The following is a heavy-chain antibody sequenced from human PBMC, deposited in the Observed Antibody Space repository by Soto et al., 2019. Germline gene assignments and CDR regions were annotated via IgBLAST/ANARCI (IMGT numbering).Heavy chain of an antibody. CDR2: ISYDGSNK. V-gene: IGHV3-30*18. D-gene: IGHD6-19*01. J-gene: IGHJ6*02. CDR3: AKDMYSSVLYGMDV. CDR1: GFTFSSYG. Sequence: QVQLVESGGGVVQPGRSLRLSCAASGFTFSSYGMHWVRQAPGKGLEWVAVISYDGSNKKYADSVKGRFTISRDNSKNTLYLQMNSLRGEDTAVYYCAKDMYSSVLYGMDVWVQGTTVTVSS.